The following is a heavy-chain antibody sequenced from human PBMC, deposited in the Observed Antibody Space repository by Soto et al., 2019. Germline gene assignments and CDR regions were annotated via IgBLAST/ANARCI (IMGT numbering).Heavy chain of an antibody. J-gene: IGHJ5*02. V-gene: IGHV4-61*01. CDR3: ARDGSGSYVRPFNWFDP. CDR1: GGSVSSGSYY. D-gene: IGHD3-10*01. Sequence: QVQLQESGPGLVKPSETLSLTCTVSGGSVSSGSYYWSWIRQPPGKGLEWIGYIYYSGTTNYNPSRKSRVTVSADTSKNQFSLNLSSVTAADTAVYYCARDGSGSYVRPFNWFDPWGQGTLVTVSS. CDR2: IYYSGTT.